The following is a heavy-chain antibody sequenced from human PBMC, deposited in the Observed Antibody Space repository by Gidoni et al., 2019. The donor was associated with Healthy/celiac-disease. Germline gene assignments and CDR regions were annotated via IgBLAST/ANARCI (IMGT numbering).Heavy chain of an antibody. CDR3: ARDRHYTGYFDL. V-gene: IGHV3-13*01. Sequence: EVQLVESGGGLVQPGGSLRLSCAASGFTFSSYDMHWVRQATGKGLEWVSAIGTAGDTYYPGSVKGRFTISRENAKNSLYLQMNSLRAGDTAVYYCARDRHYTGYFDLWGRGTLVTVSS. D-gene: IGHD4-4*01. CDR1: GFTFSSYD. CDR2: IGTAGDT. J-gene: IGHJ2*01.